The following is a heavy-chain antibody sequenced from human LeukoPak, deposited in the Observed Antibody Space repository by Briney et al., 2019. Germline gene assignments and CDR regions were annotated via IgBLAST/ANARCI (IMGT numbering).Heavy chain of an antibody. V-gene: IGHV4-59*08. CDR1: GGSISSYY. CDR2: IYYSGYT. D-gene: IGHD3/OR15-3a*01. CDR3: ARQTGSGLFTLP. Sequence: SETLSLTCTVSGGSISSYYWSWIRQPPGKGLEWIGYIYYSGYTNYNPSLKSRVTISVDTSKNQFSLKMRSVTAADTAVYYCARQTGSGLFTLPGGQGTLVTVSS. J-gene: IGHJ4*02.